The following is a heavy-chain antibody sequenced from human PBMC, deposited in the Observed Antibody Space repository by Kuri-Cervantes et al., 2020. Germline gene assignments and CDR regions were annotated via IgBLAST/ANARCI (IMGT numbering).Heavy chain of an antibody. D-gene: IGHD5-12*01. V-gene: IGHV3-13*01. J-gene: IGHJ4*02. CDR3: ARDSAPKLSGYENLDYFDY. CDR1: GFTFSSYD. Sequence: GGSLRLSCAASGFTFSSYDMHWVRRATGKGLEWVSAIGTAGDTYYPGSVKGRFTISRENAKNSLYLQMNSLRAEDTAVYYCARDSAPKLSGYENLDYFDYWGQGTLVTVSS. CDR2: IGTAGDT.